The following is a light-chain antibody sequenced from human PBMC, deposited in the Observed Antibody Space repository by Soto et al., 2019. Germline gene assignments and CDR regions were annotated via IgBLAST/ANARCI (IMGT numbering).Light chain of an antibody. V-gene: IGLV1-40*01. J-gene: IGLJ1*01. CDR1: SSNIGAGYD. CDR2: GNS. Sequence: QSVLTQPPSVSGAPGQRVTISCTGSSSNIGAGYDVHWYQQLPETAPKLLIYGNSNRPSGVPDRFSGSKSGTSASLAITGLQAEDDADYYCQSYDSSLSGYVFGTGTKVTVL. CDR3: QSYDSSLSGYV.